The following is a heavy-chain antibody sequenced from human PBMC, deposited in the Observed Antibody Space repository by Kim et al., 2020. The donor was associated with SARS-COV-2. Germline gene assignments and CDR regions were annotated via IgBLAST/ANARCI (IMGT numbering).Heavy chain of an antibody. D-gene: IGHD6-6*01. CDR3: ARRPSLKSLNRFDP. V-gene: IGHV1-2*02. J-gene: IGHJ5*02. Sequence: YAQQFQGRVTMTRDTSIGTAYMELSRLRSDDTAVYYCARRPSLKSLNRFDPWGQGTLVTVSS.